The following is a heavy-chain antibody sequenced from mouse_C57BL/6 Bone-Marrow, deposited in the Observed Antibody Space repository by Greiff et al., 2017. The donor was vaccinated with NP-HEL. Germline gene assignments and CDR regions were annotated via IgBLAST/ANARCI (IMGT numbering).Heavy chain of an antibody. CDR1: GFTFSNYW. CDR2: IRLKSDNYAT. CDR3: TSFFYGYVYWYFDV. Sequence: EVKLMESGGGLVQPGGSMKLSCVASGFTFSNYWMNWVRQSPEKGLEWVAQIRLKSDNYATHYAESVKGRFTISRDDYKSSVYLQMNNLRAEDTGIYYCTSFFYGYVYWYFDVWGTGTTVTVSS. D-gene: IGHD2-2*01. V-gene: IGHV6-3*01. J-gene: IGHJ1*03.